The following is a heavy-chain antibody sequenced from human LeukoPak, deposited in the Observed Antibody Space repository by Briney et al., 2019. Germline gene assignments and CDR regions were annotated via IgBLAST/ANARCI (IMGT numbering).Heavy chain of an antibody. J-gene: IGHJ6*02. Sequence: PSETLSLTCTVSGGSISSYYWSWIRQPPGKGLEWIGYIYYSGSTNYNPSLESRVTISVDTSKNQFSLKLSSVTAADTAVYYCASLKFEGSSNGVYYYYGMDVWGQGTTVTVSS. CDR3: ASLKFEGSSNGVYYYYGMDV. CDR2: IYYSGST. V-gene: IGHV4-59*08. D-gene: IGHD2-15*01. CDR1: GGSISSYY.